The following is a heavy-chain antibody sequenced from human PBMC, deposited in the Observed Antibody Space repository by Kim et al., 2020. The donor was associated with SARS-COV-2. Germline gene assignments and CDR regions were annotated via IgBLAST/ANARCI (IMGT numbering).Heavy chain of an antibody. CDR1: GYTFTSYG. D-gene: IGHD1-7*01. Sequence: ASVKVSCKASGYTFTSYGISWVRQAPGQGLEWMGWISAYNGNTNYAQKLQGRVTMTTDTSTSTAYMELRSLRSDDTAVYYCARAGLDINWNFYEVFDYWGQGTLVTVSS. V-gene: IGHV1-18*01. CDR3: ARAGLDINWNFYEVFDY. J-gene: IGHJ4*02. CDR2: ISAYNGNT.